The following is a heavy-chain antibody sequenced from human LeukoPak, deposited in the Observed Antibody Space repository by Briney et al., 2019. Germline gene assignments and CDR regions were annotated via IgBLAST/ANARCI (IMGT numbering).Heavy chain of an antibody. J-gene: IGHJ4*02. Sequence: VASVKVSCKASGYTFTGYYMHWVRQAPGQGLEWMGRINPNSGGTNYAQKFQGRVTMTRDTSISTAYMELSRLRSDDTAVYYCARVESGWGMTTNYWGQGTLVTASS. CDR3: ARVESGWGMTTNY. CDR1: GYTFTGYY. V-gene: IGHV1-2*06. D-gene: IGHD4-17*01. CDR2: INPNSGGT.